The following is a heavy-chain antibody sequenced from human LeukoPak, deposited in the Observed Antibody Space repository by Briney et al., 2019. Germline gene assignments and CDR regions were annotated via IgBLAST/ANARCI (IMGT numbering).Heavy chain of an antibody. CDR2: ISGSGGST. Sequence: PGGSLRLSCAASGFTFSSYGMSWVRQAPGKGLEWVSAISGSGGSTYYADSVKGRFTISRDNSKNTLYLQMNSLRAEDTAVYYCARGLRYFDWLFPPYYYYMDVWGKGTTVTISS. CDR1: GFTFSSYG. CDR3: ARGLRYFDWLFPPYYYYMDV. V-gene: IGHV3-23*01. D-gene: IGHD3-9*01. J-gene: IGHJ6*03.